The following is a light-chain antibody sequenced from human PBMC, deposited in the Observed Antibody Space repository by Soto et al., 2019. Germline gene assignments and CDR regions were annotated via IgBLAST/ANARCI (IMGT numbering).Light chain of an antibody. V-gene: IGLV1-40*01. CDR3: QSYDSSLSGSRV. CDR2: GNS. Sequence: QSVLTQPPSVSGAPGQRVTISCTGSSSNIGAGYDVHWYQQLPGTAPKLLIYGNSNRPSGVPDRFSGSKSGTSASLAITGLQAEDEADYYCQSYDSSLSGSRVFGGETKVTV. CDR1: SSNIGAGYD. J-gene: IGLJ2*01.